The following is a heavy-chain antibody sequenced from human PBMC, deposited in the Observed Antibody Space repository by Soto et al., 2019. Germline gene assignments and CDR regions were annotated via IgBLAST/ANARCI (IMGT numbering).Heavy chain of an antibody. V-gene: IGHV3-23*01. Sequence: EVQLLESGGGLVQPGGSLRLSCAASGFTFSSYAMRWVRQATVKGLEWVSAISGSGGSTYYADSVKGRFTISRDNSKNTLYLKMNSLRAEDTVVYYCARRGSGSYYDYWGQGTLVTVSS. D-gene: IGHD1-26*01. CDR2: ISGSGGST. CDR3: ARRGSGSYYDY. CDR1: GFTFSSYA. J-gene: IGHJ4*02.